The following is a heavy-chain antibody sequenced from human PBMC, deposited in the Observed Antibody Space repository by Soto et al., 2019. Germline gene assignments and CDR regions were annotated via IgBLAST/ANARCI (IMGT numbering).Heavy chain of an antibody. J-gene: IGHJ6*02. CDR1: GGSISSGGYS. V-gene: IGHV4-30-2*02. CDR3: ARTPIIVATNSYYYYYGMDV. Sequence: TSETLSLTCAVSGGSISSGGYSWSWIRQPPGKGLEWIGYIYHSGSTYYNPSLKSRVTISVDRSRNQFSLKLSSVTAADTAVYYCARTPIIVATNSYYYYYGMDVWGQGTTVTVSS. CDR2: IYHSGST. D-gene: IGHD5-12*01.